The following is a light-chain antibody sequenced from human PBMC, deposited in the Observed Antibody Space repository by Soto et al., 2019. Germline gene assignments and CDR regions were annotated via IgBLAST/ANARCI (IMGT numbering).Light chain of an antibody. CDR1: SNDVGGYDY. CDR3: SSYAGSNNYVV. CDR2: EVS. Sequence: QSVLTQPPSASGSPGQSVTISCTGTSNDVGGYDYVSWYQQYPGKAPKLMIYEVSERPSGVPDRFSGSKSGNTASLTVSGLQAADEADYYCSSYAGSNNYVVFGGGTKLTVL. J-gene: IGLJ2*01. V-gene: IGLV2-8*01.